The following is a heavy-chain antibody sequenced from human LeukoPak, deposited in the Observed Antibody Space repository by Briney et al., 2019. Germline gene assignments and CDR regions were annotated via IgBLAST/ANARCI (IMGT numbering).Heavy chain of an antibody. D-gene: IGHD4-17*01. Sequence: SETLSLTCAVYGGSFSGYYWSWIRQPPGKGLEWIGSMSYSGRTYYNPSLKTRVTVSLDTSKNQFSLNLISVTAADTAVYYCARSPQGTATTANWLDPWGQGTLVTVSS. CDR1: GGSFSGYY. CDR2: MSYSGRT. CDR3: ARSPQGTATTANWLDP. J-gene: IGHJ5*02. V-gene: IGHV4-34*01.